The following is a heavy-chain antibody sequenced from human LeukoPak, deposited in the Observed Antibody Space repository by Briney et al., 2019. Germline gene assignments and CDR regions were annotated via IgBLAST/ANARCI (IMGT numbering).Heavy chain of an antibody. CDR1: GGTFSSYA. CDR2: IIPILGIA. J-gene: IGHJ4*02. CDR3: ARDRVVVTAIPASVYYYDSSGYLDY. Sequence: SVKVSCKASGGTFSSYAISWVRQAPGQGLEWMGRIIPILGIANYAQKFQGRVTITADKSTSTAYMELSSLRSEDTAVYYCARDRVVVTAIPASVYYYDSSGYLDYWGQGTLVTVSS. D-gene: IGHD3-22*01. V-gene: IGHV1-69*04.